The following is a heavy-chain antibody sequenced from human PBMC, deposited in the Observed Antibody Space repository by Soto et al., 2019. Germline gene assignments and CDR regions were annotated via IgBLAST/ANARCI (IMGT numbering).Heavy chain of an antibody. J-gene: IGHJ4*02. CDR1: GFTFSDYY. Sequence: GGSLRLSCAASGFTFSDYYMSWIRQAPGKGLEWVSYISSSSSYTNYADSVKGRFTISRDNAKNSLYLQMNSLRAEDTAVFYCARDIVAVVAAMHYFDYWSQGTLVTVSS. D-gene: IGHD2-15*01. V-gene: IGHV3-11*06. CDR3: ARDIVAVVAAMHYFDY. CDR2: ISSSSSYT.